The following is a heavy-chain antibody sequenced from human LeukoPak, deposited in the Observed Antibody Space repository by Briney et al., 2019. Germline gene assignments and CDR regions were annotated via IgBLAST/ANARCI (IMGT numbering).Heavy chain of an antibody. CDR2: IWYDGSNK. CDR1: GFTFSSYG. Sequence: GGSLRLSCAASGFTFSSYGMHWVRQAPGKGLEWVAVIWYDGSNKYYADSVKGRFTISRDNSKNTLYLQMNSLRAEDTAVYYCAKDLGDYYYMDVWGKGTTVTVSS. CDR3: AKDLGDYYYMDV. J-gene: IGHJ6*03. V-gene: IGHV3-33*06.